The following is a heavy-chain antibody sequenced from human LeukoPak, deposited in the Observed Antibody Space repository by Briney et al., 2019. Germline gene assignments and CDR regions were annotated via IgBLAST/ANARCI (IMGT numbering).Heavy chain of an antibody. CDR1: GYSFTSYW. V-gene: IGHV5-51*01. J-gene: IGHJ3*02. Sequence: GESLKISCKGSGYSFTSYWIAWVRQMPGKGLEWMGIIYPGESYTTYSPSFQGQVTISADKSISTAYLQWRSPKASDTAMYYCARRSGSDALDIWGQGTMVTVSS. D-gene: IGHD3-10*01. CDR2: IYPGESYT. CDR3: ARRSGSDALDI.